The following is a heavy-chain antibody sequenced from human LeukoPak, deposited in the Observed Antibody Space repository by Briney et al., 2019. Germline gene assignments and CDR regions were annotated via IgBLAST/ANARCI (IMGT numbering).Heavy chain of an antibody. J-gene: IGHJ4*02. CDR3: ARAPPQQLVRGGARVSSGYFLDY. V-gene: IGHV4-39*01. Sequence: PSETLSLTCTVSGGSISSSSYYWGWIRQPPGKGLEWIGSIYYRGSTYYNPSLKSRVTISVDTSKNQFFLKLSSVTAADTAVYYCARAPPQQLVRGGARVSSGYFLDYWGQGTLVTVSS. CDR2: IYYRGST. D-gene: IGHD6-13*01. CDR1: GGSISSSSYY.